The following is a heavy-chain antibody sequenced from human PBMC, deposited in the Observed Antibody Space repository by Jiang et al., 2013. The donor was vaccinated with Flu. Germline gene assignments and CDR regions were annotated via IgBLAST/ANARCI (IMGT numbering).Heavy chain of an antibody. CDR2: IYPDDSDT. CDR1: GYSFNTYW. D-gene: IGHD5-24*01. J-gene: IGHJ4*02. V-gene: IGHV5-51*03. CDR3: ARRADGWMVATIWDN. Sequence: GAEVKKPGESLKISCKASGYSFNTYWIGWVRQMPGKGLEWMGIIYPDDSDTRYSPSFEGQVTISVDKSINTAYLQWSSLKVSDTAIYYCARRADGWMVATIWDNWGQGTLVTVSS.